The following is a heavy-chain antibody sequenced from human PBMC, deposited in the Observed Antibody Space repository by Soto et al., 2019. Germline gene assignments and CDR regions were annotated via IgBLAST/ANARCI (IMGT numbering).Heavy chain of an antibody. CDR3: AKGDNLGPKPRYAFEP. CDR2: TYFRSKWYN. D-gene: IGHD5-12*01. Sequence: SHTLSLTCAISGDSVSSNTASWDLIRQSPSRGLEGLGRTYFRSKWYNDYAVSVKSRIIINPDTSNNQFSLQLNSVTPEDTAVYFCAKGDNLGPKPRYAFEPCGKGIMVTVSS. J-gene: IGHJ5*02. CDR1: GDSVSSNTAS. V-gene: IGHV6-1*01.